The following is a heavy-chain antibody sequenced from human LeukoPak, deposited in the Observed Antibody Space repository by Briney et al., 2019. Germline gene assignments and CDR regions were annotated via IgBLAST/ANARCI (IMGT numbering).Heavy chain of an antibody. J-gene: IGHJ4*02. D-gene: IGHD2-2*01. Sequence: GGSLRLSCAASGFTFTRNAMAWVRLAPGKGLEWVSAIDGSGGTTFYADPVKGRVTISRVQSTNTVFLQMNILRADDTAVYYCAKAHCSSTSCSRADNWGQGTLVTVSS. V-gene: IGHV3-23*01. CDR1: GFTFTRNA. CDR2: IDGSGGTT. CDR3: AKAHCSSTSCSRADN.